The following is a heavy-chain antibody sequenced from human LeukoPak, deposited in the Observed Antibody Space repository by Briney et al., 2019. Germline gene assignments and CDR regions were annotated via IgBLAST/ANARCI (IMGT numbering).Heavy chain of an antibody. CDR3: ARGIVVVPAAIRTLDY. V-gene: IGHV1-18*01. D-gene: IGHD2-2*01. J-gene: IGHJ4*02. Sequence: ASVKVSCKASGYTFTSYGISWVRQAPGQGLEWMGWISAYNGNTNYAQKLQGRVTMTTDTSTSTACMELRSLRSDDTAVYYCARGIVVVPAAIRTLDYWGQGTLVTVSS. CDR1: GYTFTSYG. CDR2: ISAYNGNT.